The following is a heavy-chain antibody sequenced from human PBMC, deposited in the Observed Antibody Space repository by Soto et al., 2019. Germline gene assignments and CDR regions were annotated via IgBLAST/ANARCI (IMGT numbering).Heavy chain of an antibody. Sequence: LRLSCAASGFTFSSYAMTWVRQAPGKGLEWVSTLSGSGGSTYYAASVKGRFTISRDNSKDTLYLEMDSLRGEDTAVYFCAKQQGPGTPYYYAMDVWGQGTAVTVSS. CDR1: GFTFSSYA. CDR3: AKQQGPGTPYYYAMDV. CDR2: LSGSGGST. J-gene: IGHJ6*02. D-gene: IGHD1-1*01. V-gene: IGHV3-23*01.